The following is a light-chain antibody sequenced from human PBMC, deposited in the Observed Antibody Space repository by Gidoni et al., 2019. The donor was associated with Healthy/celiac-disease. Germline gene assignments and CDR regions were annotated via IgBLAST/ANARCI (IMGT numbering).Light chain of an antibody. CDR1: QSISSY. CDR3: QQSYSSPLT. CDR2: AAS. Sequence: DIQMTQSPSSLSASVGDRVTITCRASQSISSYLNWFQQKPGKAPKLLIYAASSLQSGVPSRFSGSGSGTDFTLTINSLQPEDFATYYCQQSYSSPLTFGQXTRLEI. V-gene: IGKV1-39*01. J-gene: IGKJ5*01.